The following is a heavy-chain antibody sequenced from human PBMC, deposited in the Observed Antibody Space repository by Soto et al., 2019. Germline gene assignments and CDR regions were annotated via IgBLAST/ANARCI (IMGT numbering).Heavy chain of an antibody. V-gene: IGHV3-7*04. CDR3: ARDWEVRAGDWEVRAGLYFYHYGMDV. Sequence: EVQLVESGGGLVQPGGSLRLSCAASGITLSSYWMTWVRQAPGKGLEWVANIKQDGSEKYYVDSVKGRFTISRDNANNSLYLQMNSLTAEDTAVYYCARDWEVRAGDWEVRAGLYFYHYGMDVWGQGTTVTVSS. CDR2: IKQDGSEK. J-gene: IGHJ6*02. D-gene: IGHD1-26*01. CDR1: GITLSSYW.